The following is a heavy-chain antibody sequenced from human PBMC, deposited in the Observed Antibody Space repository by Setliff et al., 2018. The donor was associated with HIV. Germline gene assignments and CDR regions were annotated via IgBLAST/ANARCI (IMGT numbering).Heavy chain of an antibody. D-gene: IGHD3-16*01. CDR3: VKADVLRCDV. J-gene: IGHJ4*02. CDR2: IDPNSTDT. Sequence: ASVKVSCKTSGYSFTGHFLHWVRQAPGHGLEWMGWIDPNSTDTNYALKFQGRFTFTTDTSVSTAYLELERLSADDTAIYYCVKADVLRCDVWGQGTLVTVSS. V-gene: IGHV1-2*02. CDR1: GYSFTGHF.